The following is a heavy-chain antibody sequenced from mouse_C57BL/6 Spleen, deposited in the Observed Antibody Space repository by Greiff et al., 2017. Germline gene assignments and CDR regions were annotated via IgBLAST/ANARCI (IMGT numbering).Heavy chain of an antibody. CDR1: GYTFTSYW. Sequence: VQLQQPGAELVKPGASVKLSCKASGYTFTSYWMQWVKQRPGQGLEWIGEIDPSDSYTNYNQKFKGKATLTVDTSSSTAYMQLSSLTSEDSAVYYCARPPSGSSYWYFDVWGTGTTVTVSS. D-gene: IGHD1-1*01. J-gene: IGHJ1*03. V-gene: IGHV1-50*01. CDR2: IDPSDSYT. CDR3: ARPPSGSSYWYFDV.